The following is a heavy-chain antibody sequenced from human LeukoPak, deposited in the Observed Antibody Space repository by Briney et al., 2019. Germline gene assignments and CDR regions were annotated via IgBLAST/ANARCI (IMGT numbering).Heavy chain of an antibody. CDR3: ATDDVTTGTKTALGY. D-gene: IGHD1-1*01. CDR2: IVVGGGNT. CDR1: GFTFTSSA. Sequence: SVKVSCKASGFTFTSSAVQWVRQARGQGLEWIGWIVVGGGNTNYAQKFQERVTINRDMSTSTAYMELSSLRSEDTAVYYCATDDVTTGTKTALGYWGQGTLVTVSS. V-gene: IGHV1-58*01. J-gene: IGHJ4*02.